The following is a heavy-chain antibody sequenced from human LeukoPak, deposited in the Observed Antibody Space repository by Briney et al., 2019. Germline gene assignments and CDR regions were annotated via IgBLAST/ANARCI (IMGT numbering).Heavy chain of an antibody. V-gene: IGHV1-8*01. CDR1: GYTFTSYN. Sequence: ASVKVSCKASGYTFTSYNINWVRQATGQGLEWMGWMNPNSGNTAYAQKFQGRITMTRNTSINTAYMELSSLGSQDTAFYYCTMSDRYRGRPFDYWGQGTLVTVSS. CDR3: TMSDRYRGRPFDY. J-gene: IGHJ4*02. D-gene: IGHD4-11*01. CDR2: MNPNSGNT.